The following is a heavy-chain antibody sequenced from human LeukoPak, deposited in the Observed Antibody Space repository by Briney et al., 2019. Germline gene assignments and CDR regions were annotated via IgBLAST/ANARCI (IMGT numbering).Heavy chain of an antibody. Sequence: ASVKVSCKASGYTFTGHYLHWVRQAPGQGLELMGWINPNSGGTNYAPKFQGRVSMTRDTSISTAYMELSRLRSDDTAVYYCARANCGGDCFAFDIWGQGTMVTVSS. V-gene: IGHV1-2*02. CDR2: INPNSGGT. D-gene: IGHD2-21*02. CDR3: ARANCGGDCFAFDI. J-gene: IGHJ3*02. CDR1: GYTFTGHY.